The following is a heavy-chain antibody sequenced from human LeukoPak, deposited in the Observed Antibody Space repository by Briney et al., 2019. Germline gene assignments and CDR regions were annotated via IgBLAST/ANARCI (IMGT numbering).Heavy chain of an antibody. CDR1: GFTVNTYE. V-gene: IGHV3-48*03. CDR2: INSRDNIV. J-gene: IGHJ3*02. D-gene: IGHD2-2*01. CDR3: ARGGYCSSAICYSLNAFDI. Sequence: PGGSLRLSCAASGFTVNTYEMNWVRQAPGKGLEWVSYINSRDNIVYYADSVKGRFTISRDNAKNSLSLQMNSLRAEDTAVYYCARGGYCSSAICYSLNAFDIWGQGTVVTISS.